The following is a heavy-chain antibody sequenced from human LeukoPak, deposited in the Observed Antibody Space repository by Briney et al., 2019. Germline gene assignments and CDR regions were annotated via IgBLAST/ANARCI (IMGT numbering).Heavy chain of an antibody. V-gene: IGHV3-21*01. J-gene: IGHJ5*02. CDR2: ISSSSSYI. Sequence: GGSLRLSCAASGFIFINHNLNWVRQAPGKGLEWVSSISSSSSYIYYADSVKGRFTISRDNAKNSLYLQMNSLRAEDTAVYYCARSPPGSWGQGTLVTVSS. CDR1: GFIFINHN. CDR3: ARSPPGS.